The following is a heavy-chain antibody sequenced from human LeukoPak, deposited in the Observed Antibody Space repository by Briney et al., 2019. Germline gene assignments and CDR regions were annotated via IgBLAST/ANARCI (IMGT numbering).Heavy chain of an antibody. Sequence: SETLSLTCTVSGGSISSYYWSWIRQPPGKGLEWIGYFYYNGGTNYNPSLKSRVTMSVDTSKNQFSLKLSSVTAADTAVYYCARGDTPDPKADYWGQGALVTVPS. V-gene: IGHV4-59*01. D-gene: IGHD2-2*02. CDR3: ARGDTPDPKADY. CDR1: GGSISSYY. J-gene: IGHJ4*02. CDR2: FYYNGGT.